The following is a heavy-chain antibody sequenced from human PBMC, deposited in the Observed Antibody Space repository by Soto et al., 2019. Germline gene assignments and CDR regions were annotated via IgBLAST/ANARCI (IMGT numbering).Heavy chain of an antibody. Sequence: GGSLRLSCVVSRYTLSVYGMHWVRQAPEKGLEWVAGIWNDGSKKYYADSVKGRFTISRDNSKNTLYLQMDDLRAEDTAVFYCGRAAYGGNPXYYGLDVWGQGTTVTVSS. J-gene: IGHJ6*02. D-gene: IGHD4-17*01. V-gene: IGHV3-33*01. CDR2: IWNDGSKK. CDR1: RYTLSVYG. CDR3: GRAAYGGNPXYYGLDV.